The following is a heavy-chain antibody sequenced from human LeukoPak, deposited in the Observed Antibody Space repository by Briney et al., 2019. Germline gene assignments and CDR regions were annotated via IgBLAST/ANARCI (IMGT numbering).Heavy chain of an antibody. Sequence: PSETLSLTCAVYGGSFSGYYWSWIRQPPGKGLEWIGEIKQSGSTNYNPPLKSRVTISVDTSKRESSLRLTSVTAADTALYDCVRDNESAYKRGYGHFFYYMDKWGKGTTVIVSS. D-gene: IGHD5-18*01. CDR1: GGSFSGYY. CDR2: IKQSGST. CDR3: VRDNESAYKRGYGHFFYYMDK. V-gene: IGHV4-34*01. J-gene: IGHJ6*03.